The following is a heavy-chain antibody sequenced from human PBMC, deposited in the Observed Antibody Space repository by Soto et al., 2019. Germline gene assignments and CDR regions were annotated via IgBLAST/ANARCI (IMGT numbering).Heavy chain of an antibody. CDR1: GGSISSSNW. V-gene: IGHV4-4*02. CDR3: ARGHPHYDFWSGYYSRATYYFDY. D-gene: IGHD3-3*01. Sequence: SETLSLTCAVSGGSISSSNWWSWVRQPPGKGLGWIGEIYHSGSTNYNPSLKSRVTISVDKSKNQFSLKLSSVTAADTAVYYCARGHPHYDFWSGYYSRATYYFDYWGQGTLVTVSS. CDR2: IYHSGST. J-gene: IGHJ4*02.